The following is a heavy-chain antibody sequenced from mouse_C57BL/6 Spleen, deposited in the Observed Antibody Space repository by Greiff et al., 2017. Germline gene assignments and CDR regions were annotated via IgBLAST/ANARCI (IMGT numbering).Heavy chain of an antibody. J-gene: IGHJ2*01. CDR1: GYSITSGYY. CDR2: ISYDGSN. CDR3: SGYDYDYFDY. V-gene: IGHV3-6*01. Sequence: EVQLQESGPGLVKPSQSLSLTCSVTGYSITSGYYWNWIRQFPGNKLEWMGYISYDGSNNYNPSLKNRISITRDTSKNQFFLKLNSVTTEDTATYYCSGYDYDYFDYWGQGTTLTVSS. D-gene: IGHD2-4*01.